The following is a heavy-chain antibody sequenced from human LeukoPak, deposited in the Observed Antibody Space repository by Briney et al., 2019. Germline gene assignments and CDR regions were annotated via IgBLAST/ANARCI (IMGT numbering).Heavy chain of an antibody. CDR3: ASSRGVTGKDNWLDP. CDR2: IYYSGST. J-gene: IGHJ5*02. Sequence: SETLSLTCTVPGGSISSYYWSWIRQPPGKGLEWIGYIYYSGSTNYNPSLKSRVTISVDTSKNQFSLKLSSVTAADTAVYYCASSRGVTGKDNWLDPWGQGTLVTVSS. V-gene: IGHV4-59*01. D-gene: IGHD2-21*02. CDR1: GGSISSYY.